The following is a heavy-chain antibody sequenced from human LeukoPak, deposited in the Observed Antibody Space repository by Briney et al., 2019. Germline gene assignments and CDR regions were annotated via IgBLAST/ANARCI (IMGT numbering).Heavy chain of an antibody. D-gene: IGHD4-23*01. V-gene: IGHV4-31*03. CDR1: GASISSVPYY. J-gene: IGHJ4*02. CDR3: ARTVHSGPNSPFDY. Sequence: PSETLSLTCTVSGASISSVPYYWTWIRQHPGKGLEWIGYIYYSGSTYYSPSFQNRVTLSIDRSKNQFSLRMNSVTAADTAMYYCARTVHSGPNSPFDYWGPGTLVTVSS. CDR2: IYYSGST.